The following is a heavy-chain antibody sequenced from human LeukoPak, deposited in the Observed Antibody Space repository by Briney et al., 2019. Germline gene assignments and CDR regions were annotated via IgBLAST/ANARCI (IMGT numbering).Heavy chain of an antibody. CDR2: INHSGST. D-gene: IGHD3-3*01. Sequence: PSETLSLTCAVYGGSFSGYYWSWIRQPPGKGLEWIGEINHSGSTNYNPSLKSRVTISVDTSKSQFSLKLSSVTAADTAVYYCARGPEGFWSGYYRAWLDPWGQGTLVTVSS. V-gene: IGHV4-34*01. J-gene: IGHJ5*02. CDR3: ARGPEGFWSGYYRAWLDP. CDR1: GGSFSGYY.